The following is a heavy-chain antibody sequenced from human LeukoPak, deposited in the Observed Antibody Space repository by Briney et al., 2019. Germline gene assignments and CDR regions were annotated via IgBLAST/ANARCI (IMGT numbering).Heavy chain of an antibody. D-gene: IGHD3-3*01. Sequence: ASVKVSCKASGYTFTSYDINWVRQATGQGLEWMGWMNPNSGNTGYAQKFQGRVTITRNTSISTAYMELSRLRSDDTAVYYCARGFWSGYYIHWTFFDYWGQGTLVTVSS. V-gene: IGHV1-8*03. CDR3: ARGFWSGYYIHWTFFDY. J-gene: IGHJ4*02. CDR2: MNPNSGNT. CDR1: GYTFTSYD.